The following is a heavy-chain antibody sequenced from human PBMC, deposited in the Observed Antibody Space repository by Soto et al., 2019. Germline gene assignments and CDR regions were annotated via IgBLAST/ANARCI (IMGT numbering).Heavy chain of an antibody. D-gene: IGHD5-18*01. CDR1: GFTFDDYA. CDR2: ISWNSGSI. V-gene: IGHV3-9*01. Sequence: GGSLRLSCAASGFTFDDYAMYWVRQAPGKGLEWVSGISWNSGSIGYADSVKGRFTISRDNAKNSLYLLMNSLRGEDTALYYCAKDQTRGGYGYGFFDYWGQGTLVTVSS. CDR3: AKDQTRGGYGYGFFDY. J-gene: IGHJ4*02.